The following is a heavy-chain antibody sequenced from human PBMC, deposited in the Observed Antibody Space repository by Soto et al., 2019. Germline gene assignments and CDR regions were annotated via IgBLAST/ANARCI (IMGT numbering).Heavy chain of an antibody. V-gene: IGHV4-4*07. CDR1: GGSLFSDY. J-gene: IGHJ5*02. Sequence: SETLSLTCTVSGGSLFSDYCTWIRQPAGGGLEWIGRINPDGNTNYSPSLKSRVTMSVDPSRKHFSLNLTSVTAADTASYFCARARRLENWFDPWGPGIQVTVSS. CDR3: ARARRLENWFDP. CDR2: INPDGNT. D-gene: IGHD5-12*01.